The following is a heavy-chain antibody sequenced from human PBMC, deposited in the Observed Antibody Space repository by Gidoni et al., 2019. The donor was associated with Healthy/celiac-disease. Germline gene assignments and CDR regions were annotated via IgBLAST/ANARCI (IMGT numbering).Heavy chain of an antibody. CDR3: AKVSSAWYGSDLDY. J-gene: IGHJ4*02. CDR1: GFTFSNYA. V-gene: IGHV3-23*01. Sequence: EVQLLESGGGWVKPGGSLRLSCAASGFTFSNYAMSWVRQAPGKGLEWVSGISAGVDSLYYADSVKGRFTISRDNSTNTLYLQMNSLRVEDTALYYCAKVSSAWYGSDLDYWGQGTRVTVSS. CDR2: ISAGVDSL. D-gene: IGHD6-19*01.